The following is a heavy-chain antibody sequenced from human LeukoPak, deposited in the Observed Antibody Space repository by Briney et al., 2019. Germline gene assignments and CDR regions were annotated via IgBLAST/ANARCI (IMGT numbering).Heavy chain of an antibody. J-gene: IGHJ6*04. D-gene: IGHD4-17*01. V-gene: IGHV1-24*01. Sequence: ASVKVSCKVSGCTLTELSMHWVRQAPGKGLEWMGGFDPEDGEIIYAQKFQGRVTINAQKFQGRVTMTEDTSTDTAYMEASSLRSEDTAVYYCATVTTSNYYYGMDVWGKGTTVTVSS. CDR1: GCTLTELS. CDR2: FDPEDGEI. CDR3: ATVTTSNYYYGMDV.